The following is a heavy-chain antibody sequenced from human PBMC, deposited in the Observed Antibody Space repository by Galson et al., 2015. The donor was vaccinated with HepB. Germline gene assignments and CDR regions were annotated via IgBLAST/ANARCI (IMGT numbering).Heavy chain of an antibody. J-gene: IGHJ4*02. D-gene: IGHD1-26*01. CDR3: ARSILRARHFDY. Sequence: SLRLSCAASGFAFSTYSMNWVRQAPGKGLAWVSSMDSTGNYIYHADSVKGRFTISRDNAENSLYLQMNSLRAEDTAVYYCARSILRARHFDYWGQGTLLTVSS. CDR2: MDSTGNYI. V-gene: IGHV3-21*01. CDR1: GFAFSTYS.